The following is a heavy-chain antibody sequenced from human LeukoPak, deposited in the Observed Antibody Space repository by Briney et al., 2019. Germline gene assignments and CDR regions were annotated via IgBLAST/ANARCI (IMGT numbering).Heavy chain of an antibody. D-gene: IGHD7-27*01. CDR1: GYSFTGYY. J-gene: IGHJ4*02. CDR3: ARDPGGNWGFDH. V-gene: IGHV1-2*06. Sequence: ASVKVSCKASGYSFTGYYMHWVRQAPGQGLEWMGRIIPNSGGTNSAQKFQGRVTMTTDTSITTAYMELSRLRSDDTAVYYCARDPGGNWGFDHWGQGALVTVSS. CDR2: IIPNSGGT.